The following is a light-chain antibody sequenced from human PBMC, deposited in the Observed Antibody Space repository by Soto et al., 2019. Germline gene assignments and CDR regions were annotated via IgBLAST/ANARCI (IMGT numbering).Light chain of an antibody. CDR3: QQYKSFWT. CDR2: DAS. V-gene: IGKV1-5*01. CDR1: QTITNW. Sequence: DIQMTQSPSILSASVVDRVTITCRSSQTITNWLAWYQQKPGKAHRLLIYDASSLESWVPSRFSGSGSGTEFTLTISSLQSEDFATYYCQQYKSFWTFGQGTKVDIK. J-gene: IGKJ1*01.